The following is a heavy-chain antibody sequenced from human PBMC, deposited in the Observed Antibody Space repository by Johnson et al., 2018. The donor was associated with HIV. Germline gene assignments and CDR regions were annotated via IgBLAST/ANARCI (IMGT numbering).Heavy chain of an antibody. Sequence: QVQLVESGGGLVKPGGSLRLSCAASGFTFSDYYMSWTRQAPGQGLEWAAYITSSGLTTYYADSVKGRFTISRDNAKNSLYLKMNSLRAEDTAVYYCATEGGTGAFDIWGQGTMVTVSS. J-gene: IGHJ3*02. CDR2: ITSSGLTT. V-gene: IGHV3-11*04. CDR3: ATEGGTGAFDI. CDR1: GFTFSDYY. D-gene: IGHD2-15*01.